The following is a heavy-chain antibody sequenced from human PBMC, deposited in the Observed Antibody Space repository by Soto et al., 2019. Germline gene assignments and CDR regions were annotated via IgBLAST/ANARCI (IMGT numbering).Heavy chain of an antibody. D-gene: IGHD4-4*01. V-gene: IGHV3-30*03. CDR1: GFTFSDFG. J-gene: IGHJ4*02. CDR2: ISHDGSKR. CDR3: ARDRSTVGYFDY. Sequence: PGGSLRLSCEVSGFTFSDFGLDWVRQAPGKGLEWVAIISHDGSKRFYADSVKGRFTISRDNSKNTLYLQMNSLRAEDTAVYYCARDRSTVGYFDYWGQGTLVTVSS.